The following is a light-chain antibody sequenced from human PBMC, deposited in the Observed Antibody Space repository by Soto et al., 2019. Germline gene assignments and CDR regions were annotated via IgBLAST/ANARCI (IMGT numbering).Light chain of an antibody. J-gene: IGKJ1*01. Sequence: EIVLTQSPGTLSLSPGERATLSCRASQNLNNRYLAWYQQKPGQAPRLLIYDASNRATGVPDRFSGSGSGTDFTLTISRLEPEDFAVYYCQHYTNTPWTFGQGTKVEIK. CDR2: DAS. V-gene: IGKV3-20*01. CDR3: QHYTNTPWT. CDR1: QNLNNRY.